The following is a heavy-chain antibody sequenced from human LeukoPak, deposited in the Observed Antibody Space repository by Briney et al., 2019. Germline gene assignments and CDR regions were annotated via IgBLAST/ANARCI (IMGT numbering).Heavy chain of an antibody. D-gene: IGHD3-22*01. CDR3: AKRGSSGYYYAPVDY. V-gene: IGHV3-23*01. CDR2: ISGSGGST. Sequence: GGTLRLSCAASGFTFSSYGMSWVRQAPGKGLEWVSAISGSGGSTYYADSVKGRFTISRDNSKNTLYLQMNSLRAEDTAVYYCAKRGSSGYYYAPVDYWGQGTLVTVSS. CDR1: GFTFSSYG. J-gene: IGHJ4*02.